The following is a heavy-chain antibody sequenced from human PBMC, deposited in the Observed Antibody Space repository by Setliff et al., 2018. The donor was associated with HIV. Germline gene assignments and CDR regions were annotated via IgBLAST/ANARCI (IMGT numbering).Heavy chain of an antibody. CDR1: GGSIRSYY. Sequence: TLSLTCTVSGGSIRSYYWSWIRQPPGKGLEWLGHAHYSGSNKNNPSLRSRISMAVDTSKNQVSLKLSSVTAADTAVYYCARVGYNDDSGYPYNWFDPWGQGTLVTVSS. CDR3: ARVGYNDDSGYPYNWFDP. J-gene: IGHJ5*02. D-gene: IGHD3-22*01. CDR2: AHYSGSN. V-gene: IGHV4-59*01.